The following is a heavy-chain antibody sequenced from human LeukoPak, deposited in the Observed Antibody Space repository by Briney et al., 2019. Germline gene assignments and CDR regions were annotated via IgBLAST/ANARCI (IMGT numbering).Heavy chain of an antibody. CDR1: GLTFSRYA. D-gene: IGHD3-22*01. V-gene: IGHV3-23*01. J-gene: IGHJ4*02. Sequence: GGSLRLSCAASGLTFSRYAMSWVRQAPGKGLEWVSGVSTSGGSTYYADSVKGRFTISRDNSKNTLHLQMNSLRAEDTAIYYCAKQAYDSPRTDFDYWGQGTLVTVSS. CDR3: AKQAYDSPRTDFDY. CDR2: VSTSGGST.